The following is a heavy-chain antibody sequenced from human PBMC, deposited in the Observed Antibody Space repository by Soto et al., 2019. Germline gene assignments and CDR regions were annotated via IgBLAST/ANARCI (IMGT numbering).Heavy chain of an antibody. CDR2: ISHTGGTT. CDR1: GFTFSNYA. Sequence: EVKLLESGGGLVQPGGSLRLSCAASGFTFSNYAMSWVRQAPGKGLEWVASISHTGGTTYYADSVKGRFTISRDNSKNTLYLQMNSQRAEDTAVYFCVKNQGSAWYFDYWGQGTLVTVSS. V-gene: IGHV3-23*01. J-gene: IGHJ4*02. D-gene: IGHD6-19*01. CDR3: VKNQGSAWYFDY.